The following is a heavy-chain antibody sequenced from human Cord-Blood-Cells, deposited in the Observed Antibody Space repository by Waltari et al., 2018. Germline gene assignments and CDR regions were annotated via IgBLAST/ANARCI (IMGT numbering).Heavy chain of an antibody. CDR3: SLLSGSYYYYYGMDV. CDR1: GYTFTGYY. D-gene: IGHD1-26*01. Sequence: QVQLVQSGAEVKKPGASVKVSCKASGYTFTGYYMPWVRQAPGQGLEWMGRINPNSGGTNYAQKFQGRVTMTRDTSISTAYMELSRLRSDDTAVYYCSLLSGSYYYYYGMDVWGQGTTVTVSS. CDR2: INPNSGGT. J-gene: IGHJ6*02. V-gene: IGHV1-2*06.